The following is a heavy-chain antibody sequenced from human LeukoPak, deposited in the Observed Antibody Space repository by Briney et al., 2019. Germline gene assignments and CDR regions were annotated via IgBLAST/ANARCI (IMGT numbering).Heavy chain of an antibody. CDR2: ISWNSGSI. CDR3: ARGRSGTWRYADFIDY. Sequence: GGSLRLSCAASGFTFDDYAMHWVRQAPGKGLEWVSGISWNSGSIGYADSVKGRFTISRDNAKNSLYLQMNSLRPEDTAFYYCARGRSGTWRYADFIDYWGQGTLVTVSS. D-gene: IGHD3-10*01. V-gene: IGHV3-9*01. J-gene: IGHJ4*02. CDR1: GFTFDDYA.